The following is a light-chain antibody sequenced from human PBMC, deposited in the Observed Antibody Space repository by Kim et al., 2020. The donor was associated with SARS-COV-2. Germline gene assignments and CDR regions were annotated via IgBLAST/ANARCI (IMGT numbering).Light chain of an antibody. Sequence: EIVLTQSPATLSLSPGERAALSCRASQSVSSSYLAWYQQKPGQAPRLLIYGASSRATGIPDRFSGNGSGTDFTLTITRLEPDDFAVYYCQQYGTSPLTFGGGTKVDIK. V-gene: IGKV3-20*01. CDR3: QQYGTSPLT. CDR1: QSVSSSY. CDR2: GAS. J-gene: IGKJ4*01.